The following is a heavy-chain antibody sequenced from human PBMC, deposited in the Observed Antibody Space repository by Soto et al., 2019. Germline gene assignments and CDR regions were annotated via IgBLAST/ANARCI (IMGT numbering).Heavy chain of an antibody. D-gene: IGHD3-22*01. CDR1: GLTFSSFS. Sequence: PGGSLRLSCAVSGLTFSSFSMNWVRQAPGKGLEWVSSISSNSNYIYYSDSAKGRFTISRDNANSSLYLQMNNLRAEDTAVYYCASPYYYDSSGYLGGALWGQGTRVTVSS. CDR3: ASPYYYDSSGYLGGAL. J-gene: IGHJ4*02. V-gene: IGHV3-21*01. CDR2: ISSNSNYI.